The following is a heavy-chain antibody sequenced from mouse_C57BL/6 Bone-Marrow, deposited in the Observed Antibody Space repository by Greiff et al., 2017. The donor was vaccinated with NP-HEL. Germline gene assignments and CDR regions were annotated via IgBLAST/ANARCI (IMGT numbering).Heavy chain of an antibody. CDR1: GYTFTSYW. CDR3: AFITTEGGWYFDV. J-gene: IGHJ1*03. V-gene: IGHV1-69*01. Sequence: VQLQQPGAELVMPGASVKLSCKASGYTFTSYWMHWVKQRPGQGLEWIGEIDPSDSYTNYNQKFKGKSTLTVDKSSSTAYMQLSSLTSEDSAVYYCAFITTEGGWYFDVWGTGTTVTVSS. CDR2: IDPSDSYT. D-gene: IGHD1-1*01.